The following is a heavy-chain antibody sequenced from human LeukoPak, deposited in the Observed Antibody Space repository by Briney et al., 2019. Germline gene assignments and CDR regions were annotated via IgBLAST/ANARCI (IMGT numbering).Heavy chain of an antibody. V-gene: IGHV3-9*01. CDR1: GFTFDDSA. CDR3: AKGPAGNYGSGSYPDY. Sequence: GGSLRLSCAASGFTFDDSAMHWVRQAPGKGLEWVSGIIWNSGTIGYADSVKGRFTISRDNAKNSLYLEMNSLRAEDTALYYCAKGPAGNYGSGSYPDYWGQGTLVTVSS. J-gene: IGHJ4*02. CDR2: IIWNSGTI. D-gene: IGHD3-10*01.